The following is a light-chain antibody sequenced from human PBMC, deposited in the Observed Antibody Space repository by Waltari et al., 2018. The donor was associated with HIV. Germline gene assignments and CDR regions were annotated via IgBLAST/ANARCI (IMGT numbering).Light chain of an antibody. CDR1: QVIHRE. V-gene: IGKV1-12*01. CDR3: QQANNFPHT. Sequence: QMSQYPTSMSAFIGDNVTIICRASQVIHRELAWYQQKPGKSPKLVIHHASTLQSGVARRLRASVPGGSCALAIDNLQLEDVATYYGQQANNFPHTYGQGA. J-gene: IGKJ2*01. CDR2: HAS.